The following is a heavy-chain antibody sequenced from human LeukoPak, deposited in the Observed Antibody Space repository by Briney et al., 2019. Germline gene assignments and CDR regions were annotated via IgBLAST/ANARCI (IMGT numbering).Heavy chain of an antibody. V-gene: IGHV4-34*12. Sequence: SETLSLTCVVYGESFSGYYWTWIRQPPGKGLEWIGEIIDTGSTKYNSSLKSRVTISVDTSKNEFSLNLSSVTAADTAVYYCARLRPNYYDSSGYFDYWGQGTLVTVSS. CDR2: IIDTGST. CDR3: ARLRPNYYDSSGYFDY. J-gene: IGHJ4*02. D-gene: IGHD3-22*01. CDR1: GESFSGYY.